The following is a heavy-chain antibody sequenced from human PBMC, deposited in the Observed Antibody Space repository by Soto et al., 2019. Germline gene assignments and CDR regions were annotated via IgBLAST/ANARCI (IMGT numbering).Heavy chain of an antibody. D-gene: IGHD3-10*01. CDR1: GGSISSCY. V-gene: IGHV4-59*01. J-gene: IGHJ6*04. CDR2: IYYSGRN. CDR3: AREGAVAMVRGVPILYYGMHX. Sequence: SETRSLTCTDSGGSISSCYWSWIRQPPGKGLEWIWYIYYSGRNKYIPSLKSLVTISVETSKKQHSLKLSSVTAAATAVYYCAREGAVAMVRGVPILYYGMHXLCKGTTVTVS.